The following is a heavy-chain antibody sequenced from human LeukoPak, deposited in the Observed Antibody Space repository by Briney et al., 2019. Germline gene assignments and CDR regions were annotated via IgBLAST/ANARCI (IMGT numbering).Heavy chain of an antibody. CDR3: TTPVVAATRWYYYGMDV. J-gene: IGHJ6*02. CDR2: IKSKTDGGTT. Sequence: PGGSLRLSCAASGFTFSSNYMSWVRQAPGKGLEWVSRIKSKTDGGTTDYAAPVKGRFTISRDDSKNTLYLQMSSLKTEDTAVYYCTTPVVAATRWYYYGMDVWGQGTTVTVSS. D-gene: IGHD2-15*01. V-gene: IGHV3-15*01. CDR1: GFTFSSNY.